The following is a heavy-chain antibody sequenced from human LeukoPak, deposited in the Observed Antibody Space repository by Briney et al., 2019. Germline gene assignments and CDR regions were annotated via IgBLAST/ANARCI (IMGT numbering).Heavy chain of an antibody. CDR3: ARTYSASWYDAFDI. V-gene: IGHV4-4*07. CDR2: IFASGST. Sequence: SETLSLTCTVSGGSISTNYWSWIRQPAGKGLEWIGRIFASGSTNYNPSLKSRVTMSVDTSKNQFSLKLTSVTAADTAVYYCARTYSASWYDAFDIWGQGTMVTVSS. CDR1: GGSISTNY. J-gene: IGHJ3*02. D-gene: IGHD6-13*01.